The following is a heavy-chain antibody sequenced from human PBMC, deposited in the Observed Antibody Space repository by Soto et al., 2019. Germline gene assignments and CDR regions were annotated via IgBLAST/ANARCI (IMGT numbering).Heavy chain of an antibody. CDR2: LNTYGNT. CDR1: GGSMSSYR. D-gene: IGHD1-7*01. V-gene: IGHV4-4*07. CDR3: GRESGETWDYEAS. J-gene: IGHJ5*01. Sequence: QVQLQESGPGLVRPSETLSLTCTVSGGSMSSYRWSWIRQPAGKGLEWIGRLNTYGNTHYNPSLKSRVTVSVDTSRNQFSLTLRSVTAADSAVYHCGRESGETWDYEASWGHGTPVTVSS.